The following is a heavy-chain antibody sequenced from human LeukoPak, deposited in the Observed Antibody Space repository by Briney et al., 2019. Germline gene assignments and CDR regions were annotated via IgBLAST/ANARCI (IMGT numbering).Heavy chain of an antibody. CDR3: ARDGGLRLLEWLPYPDY. Sequence: ASVKVSCKASGYTFTSYDINWVRQATGQGLEWMGWMNPNSGNTGYAQKFQGRVTMTTDTSTSTAYMELRSLRSDDTAVYYCARDGGLRLLEWLPYPDYWGQGTLVTVSS. V-gene: IGHV1-8*01. J-gene: IGHJ4*02. CDR2: MNPNSGNT. D-gene: IGHD3-3*01. CDR1: GYTFTSYD.